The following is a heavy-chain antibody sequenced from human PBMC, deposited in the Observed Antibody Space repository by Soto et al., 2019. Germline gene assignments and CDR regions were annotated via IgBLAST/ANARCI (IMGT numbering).Heavy chain of an antibody. Sequence: PVGSLRLSCAASGFTFSSYSMNWVRQAPGKGLEWVSSISSSSSYIYYADSVKDRFTISRYNAKNSLYLQMNSLRAEDTAVYYCAREGDFWSGYYSYGMDVWGQGTTVTVSS. D-gene: IGHD3-3*01. CDR2: ISSSSSYI. J-gene: IGHJ6*02. CDR1: GFTFSSYS. CDR3: AREGDFWSGYYSYGMDV. V-gene: IGHV3-21*01.